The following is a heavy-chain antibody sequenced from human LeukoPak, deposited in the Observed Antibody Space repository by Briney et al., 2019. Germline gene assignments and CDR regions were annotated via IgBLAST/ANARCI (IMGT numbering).Heavy chain of an antibody. D-gene: IGHD3-3*01. Sequence: SETLSLTCTVSVGSISSYYWSWIRQPPGKGLECIGYIYYSGSTNYNPSLKSRVTISVDTSKNQFSLKLSSVTAADTAVYYCARGVLVYDLNWYFDLWGRGTLVTVSS. CDR3: ARGVLVYDLNWYFDL. J-gene: IGHJ2*01. V-gene: IGHV4-59*01. CDR2: IYYSGST. CDR1: VGSISSYY.